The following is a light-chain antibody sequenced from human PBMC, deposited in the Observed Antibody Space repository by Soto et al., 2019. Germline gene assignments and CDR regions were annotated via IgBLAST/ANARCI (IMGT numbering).Light chain of an antibody. CDR2: DAF. CDR3: QQRSNSIT. CDR1: QSVSTY. J-gene: IGKJ3*01. Sequence: EIVLTQSPATLSLSPGERATLSCRASQSVSTYLAWYQQKPGQAPRLLIYDAFYRATGIPARFSGSGSGTDFTLTISSLEPEDFAFYYCQQRSNSITFGPGTKVDIK. V-gene: IGKV3-11*01.